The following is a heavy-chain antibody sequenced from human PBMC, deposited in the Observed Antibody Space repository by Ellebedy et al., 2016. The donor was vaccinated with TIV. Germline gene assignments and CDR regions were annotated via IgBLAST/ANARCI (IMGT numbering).Heavy chain of an antibody. V-gene: IGHV4-59*08. CDR1: GESISSYY. J-gene: IGHJ6*02. D-gene: IGHD3-3*01. Sequence: MPSETLSLTCKVSGESISSYYWSWIRQPPGKGLEWIGYIYYSGSTNYNPSLKSRVTISVDTSKNQFSLKLSSVTAADTAVYYCARVLYYDFWSGYYPHYYGMDVWGQGTTVTVSS. CDR3: ARVLYYDFWSGYYPHYYGMDV. CDR2: IYYSGST.